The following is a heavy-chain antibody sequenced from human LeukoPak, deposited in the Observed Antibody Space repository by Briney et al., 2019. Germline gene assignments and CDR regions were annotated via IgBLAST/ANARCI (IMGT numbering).Heavy chain of an antibody. J-gene: IGHJ4*02. D-gene: IGHD7-27*01. CDR1: GGTFSSYA. Sequence: SVKVSCKASGGTFSSYAISWVRQAPGQGLEWMGGIIPIFGTANYAQKFQGRVTIITDESTDTAYMELSGLRSEDTAVYYCAREALGTHFDSWGQGTLLTVSS. V-gene: IGHV1-69*05. CDR3: AREALGTHFDS. CDR2: IIPIFGTA.